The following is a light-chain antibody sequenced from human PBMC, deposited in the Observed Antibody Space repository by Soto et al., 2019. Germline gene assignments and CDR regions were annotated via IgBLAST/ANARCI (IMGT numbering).Light chain of an antibody. CDR1: QSISSW. V-gene: IGKV1-5*01. Sequence: DIQMTQSPSTLSASVGDRVTITYRASQSISSWLAWYQQKPGKAPKLLIYDASSLESGVPSRFSGSGSGTEFTLTIASLQPDDFATYYCQQYNRYSLTFGGGTKVEIK. CDR2: DAS. J-gene: IGKJ4*01. CDR3: QQYNRYSLT.